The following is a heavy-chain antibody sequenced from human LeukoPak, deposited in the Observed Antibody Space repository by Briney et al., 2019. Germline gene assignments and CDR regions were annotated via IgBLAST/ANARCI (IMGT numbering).Heavy chain of an antibody. J-gene: IGHJ4*02. D-gene: IGHD1-1*01. CDR2: IKQDEREK. CDR1: GFTFTNYW. V-gene: IGHV3-7*01. Sequence: GGSLRLSCAASGFTFTNYWMSWVRQAPGKGLEWVANIKQDEREKFYVDSVKGRFTISRDNAKNSMYLQLNSLRAEDTAVYYCARDAWRDRYFDYWGQGILVTVSS. CDR3: ARDAWRDRYFDY.